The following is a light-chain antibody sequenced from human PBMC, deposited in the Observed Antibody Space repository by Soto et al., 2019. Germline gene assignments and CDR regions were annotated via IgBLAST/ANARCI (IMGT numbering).Light chain of an antibody. CDR2: GAS. CDR3: QQYGSSPWT. Sequence: IVLTQSPAILSVSPGERATLSCSASQSVSSSYLAWYQQKPGQAPRLLIYGASSRATGIPDRFSGSGSGTDFTLTISRLEPEDFAVYYCQQYGSSPWTFGQGTKVDIK. J-gene: IGKJ1*01. V-gene: IGKV3-20*01. CDR1: QSVSSSY.